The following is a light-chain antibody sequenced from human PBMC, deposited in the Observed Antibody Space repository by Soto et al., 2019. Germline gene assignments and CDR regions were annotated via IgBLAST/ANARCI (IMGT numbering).Light chain of an antibody. V-gene: IGLV2-14*01. Sequence: QSALTQPASLSGSPGQSITTSCTGTSSDVGGYNYVSWYQQHPGKAPKLMIYDVTNRPSGVSNRFSGSKSGNTASLTISGLQAEDEADYYCSSYTSSTSFYFGTGTKVTVL. CDR1: SSDVGGYNY. J-gene: IGLJ1*01. CDR2: DVT. CDR3: SSYTSSTSFY.